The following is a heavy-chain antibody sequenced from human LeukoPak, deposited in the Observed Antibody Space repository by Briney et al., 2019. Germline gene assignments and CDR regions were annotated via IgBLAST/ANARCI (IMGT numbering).Heavy chain of an antibody. Sequence: VASVKVSCKASGGTFSSYAISWVRQAPGQGLEWMGGIIPIFGTANYAQKFQGRVTITADESTSTAYMELSSLRSEDTAVYYCARGPQSDGSGSYLPYYYYYMDVWGKGTTVTVSS. V-gene: IGHV1-69*13. CDR2: IIPIFGTA. CDR1: GGTFSSYA. D-gene: IGHD3-10*01. J-gene: IGHJ6*03. CDR3: ARGPQSDGSGSYLPYYYYYMDV.